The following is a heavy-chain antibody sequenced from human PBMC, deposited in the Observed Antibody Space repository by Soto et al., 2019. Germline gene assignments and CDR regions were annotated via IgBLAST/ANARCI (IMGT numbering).Heavy chain of an antibody. CDR1: GFTFSSYA. D-gene: IGHD3-9*01. J-gene: IGHJ4*02. Sequence: QVQLVESGGGVVQPGRSLRLSCAASGFTFSSYAMHWVRQAPGKGLEWVAVISYDGSNKYYADSVKGRFTISRDNSKNTLYLQMNSLRAEDTAAYYCARAGRGERYFDWLLFDYWGQGTLVTVSS. CDR3: ARAGRGERYFDWLLFDY. CDR2: ISYDGSNK. V-gene: IGHV3-30-3*01.